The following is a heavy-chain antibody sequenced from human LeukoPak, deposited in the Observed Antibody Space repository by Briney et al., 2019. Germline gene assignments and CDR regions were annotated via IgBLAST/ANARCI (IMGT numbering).Heavy chain of an antibody. V-gene: IGHV3-53*01. D-gene: IGHD4-23*01. CDR1: GFAVGSSY. Sequence: PGGSLRLSSAASGFAVGSSYMSWVRQAPGKGLEWISVLYSGGTTYYADSVEGRFTISRDNSNNTLLLQMNSLRVEDTAVYYCARGVRWHDFDSWGQGTLVTVSS. J-gene: IGHJ4*02. CDR2: LYSGGTT. CDR3: ARGVRWHDFDS.